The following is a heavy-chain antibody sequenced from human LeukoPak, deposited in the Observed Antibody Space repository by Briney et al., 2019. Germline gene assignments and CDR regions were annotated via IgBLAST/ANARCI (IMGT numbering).Heavy chain of an antibody. V-gene: IGHV1-46*01. J-gene: IGHJ5*02. CDR3: ARVPLPVGTMDP. CDR1: GHTFSRSY. CDR2: INPSGTWT. D-gene: IGHD7-27*01. Sequence: ASVKVSCKASGHTFSRSYMHWVRQAPGQGLEWMGVINPSGTWTSYAQKFRGRITMTRDMSTSTDYMELRSLGFEDTAVYYCARVPLPVGTMDPWGQGTLVTVSS.